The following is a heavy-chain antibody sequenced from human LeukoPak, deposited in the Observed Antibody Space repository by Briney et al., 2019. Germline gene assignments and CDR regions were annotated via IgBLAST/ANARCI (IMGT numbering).Heavy chain of an antibody. V-gene: IGHV3-53*01. CDR1: GLSVSSNY. CDR2: IYTGGST. Sequence: PGGSLRLSCVVSGLSVSSNYMSWVRQAPGQGLEWVSLIYTGGSTYFADSVKGRFTISRDNSKNTLYLQMNSLRAEDTAVYYCAGAANYDILTGSTYFDYWGQGTLVTVSS. CDR3: AGAANYDILTGSTYFDY. J-gene: IGHJ4*02. D-gene: IGHD3-9*01.